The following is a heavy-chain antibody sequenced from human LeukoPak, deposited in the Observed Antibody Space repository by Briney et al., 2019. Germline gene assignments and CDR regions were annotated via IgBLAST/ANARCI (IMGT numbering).Heavy chain of an antibody. CDR3: ARARYSSSWYRGSYYYYGVEV. D-gene: IGHD6-13*01. CDR2: ISSSGSTI. J-gene: IGHJ6*01. V-gene: IGHV3-48*03. CDR1: GFTFSSYE. Sequence: GGSLRLSCAASGFTFSSYEMNWVRQAPGKGLEWVSYISSSGSTIYYADSVKGRFTISRDNAKNSLYLQMNSLRAEDTAVYYCARARYSSSWYRGSYYYYGVEVWGQGTTVTVSS.